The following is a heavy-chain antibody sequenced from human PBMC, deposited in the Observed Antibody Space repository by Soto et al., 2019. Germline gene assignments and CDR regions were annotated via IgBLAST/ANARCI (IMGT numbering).Heavy chain of an antibody. J-gene: IGHJ6*02. CDR1: GGSLTNYY. CDR3: ARTRVPAAIAYYYYYYGMDV. D-gene: IGHD2-2*02. CDR2: IYHSGST. Sequence: SETLSLTCTVSGGSLTNYYWTWIRQPPGKRLEWIGEIYHSGSTNYNPSLKSRVTISVDKSKNQFSLKLSSVTAADTAVYYCARTRVPAAIAYYYYYYGMDVWGQGTTVTVSS. V-gene: IGHV4-59*12.